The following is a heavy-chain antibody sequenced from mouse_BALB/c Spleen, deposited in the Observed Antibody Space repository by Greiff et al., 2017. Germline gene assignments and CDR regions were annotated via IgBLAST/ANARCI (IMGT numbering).Heavy chain of an antibody. CDR3: ARSAGTGYFDY. CDR1: GFTFSSFG. V-gene: IGHV5-17*02. J-gene: IGHJ2*01. D-gene: IGHD4-1*01. Sequence: EVQRVESGGGLVQPGGSRKLSCAASGFTFSSFGMHWVRQAPEKGLEWVAYISSGSSTIYYADTVKGRFTISRDNPKNTLFLQMTSLRSEDTAMYYCARSAGTGYFDYWGQGTTLTVSS. CDR2: ISSGSSTI.